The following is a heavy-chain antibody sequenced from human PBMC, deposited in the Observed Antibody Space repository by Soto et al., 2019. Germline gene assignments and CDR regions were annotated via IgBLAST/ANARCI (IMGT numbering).Heavy chain of an antibody. D-gene: IGHD4-4*01. CDR3: ARDGDGRMTTNPYYYNGMDV. Sequence: QVQLQESGPGLVEASETLSLTCTVSGGSLGSYYWSWIRQPPGKGLEWIGYVFYTGRANYNASLKSRVSISLDTSHYPFSLKLSSVTAADTAFYYCARDGDGRMTTNPYYYNGMDVWGPGTTVTVSS. J-gene: IGHJ6*02. CDR1: GGSLGSYY. V-gene: IGHV4-59*01. CDR2: VFYTGRA.